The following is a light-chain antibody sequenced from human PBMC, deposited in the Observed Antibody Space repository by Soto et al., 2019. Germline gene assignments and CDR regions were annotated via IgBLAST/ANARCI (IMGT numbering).Light chain of an antibody. CDR3: KEHASI. V-gene: IGKV3-20*01. Sequence: VLTQSPGTLSLSPGERATLSCRANQTLGDGRLAWYQQKPGQPPTLLIYDASTRATGIPDRFSGSGSGTDFTLTISRLEPEDFAVYYWKEHASIFGQGTRLEIK. CDR2: DAS. J-gene: IGKJ5*01. CDR1: QTLGDGR.